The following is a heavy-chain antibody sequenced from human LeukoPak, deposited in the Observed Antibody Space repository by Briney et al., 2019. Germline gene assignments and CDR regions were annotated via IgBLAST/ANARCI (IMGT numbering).Heavy chain of an antibody. D-gene: IGHD6-19*01. CDR3: TRERDSSGWYSYY. Sequence: PGGSLRLSCAASGFTFSSYAMSWVRQAPGKGLEWVGFIRSKAYGGTTEYAASVKGRFTISRDDSKSIAYLQMNSLKTEDTAVYYCTRERDSSGWYSYYWGQGTLVTVSS. V-gene: IGHV3-49*04. J-gene: IGHJ4*02. CDR1: GFTFSSYA. CDR2: IRSKAYGGTT.